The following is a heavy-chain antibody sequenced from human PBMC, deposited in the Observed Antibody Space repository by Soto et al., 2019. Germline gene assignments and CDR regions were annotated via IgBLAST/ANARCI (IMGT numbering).Heavy chain of an antibody. CDR3: ARGLGIAARPLLTWFDN. D-gene: IGHD6-6*01. V-gene: IGHV4-34*01. CDR1: GGSFSGYY. J-gene: IGHJ5*02. Sequence: SETLSLTCAVYGGSFSGYYWSWIRQPPGKGLEWIGEINHSGSTNYNPSLKSRVTISVDTSKNQFSLKLSSVTAADTAVYYCARGLGIAARPLLTWFDNWGQGTLVTVSS. CDR2: INHSGST.